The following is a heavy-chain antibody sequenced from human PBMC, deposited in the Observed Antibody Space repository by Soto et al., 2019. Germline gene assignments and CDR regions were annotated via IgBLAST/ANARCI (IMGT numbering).Heavy chain of an antibody. J-gene: IGHJ5*02. V-gene: IGHV4-31*03. CDR1: GGSISSGGYY. Sequence: QVQLQESGPGLVKPSQTLSLTCTVSGGSISSGGYYWSWIRQHPGKGLEWIGYIYYSGSTYYNPSLKSRVTISVDTSKNQFSLKLSSVTAADTAVYYCARAQMTTVTIFFGPAGGHFDPWGQGTLVTVSS. CDR3: ARAQMTTVTIFFGPAGGHFDP. CDR2: IYYSGST. D-gene: IGHD4-17*01.